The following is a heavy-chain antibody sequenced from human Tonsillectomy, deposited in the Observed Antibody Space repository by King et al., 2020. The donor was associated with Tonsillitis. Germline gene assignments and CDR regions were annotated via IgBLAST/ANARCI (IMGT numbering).Heavy chain of an antibody. Sequence: QLVESGGGVVQPGRSLRLSCAAPGFTFSSYGMHWVRQAPGKGREWVAVISYDGSNKYYADSVKGRFTISRDNSQNTLYLQMNSLGAEDTAVYYCAKAPALRYFDWLSPDYWGQGTLVTVSS. CDR3: AKAPALRYFDWLSPDY. CDR1: GFTFSSYG. V-gene: IGHV3-30*18. D-gene: IGHD3-9*01. J-gene: IGHJ4*02. CDR2: ISYDGSNK.